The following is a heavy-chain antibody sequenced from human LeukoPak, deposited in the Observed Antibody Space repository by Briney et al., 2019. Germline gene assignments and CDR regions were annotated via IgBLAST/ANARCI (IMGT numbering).Heavy chain of an antibody. V-gene: IGHV3-30*04. J-gene: IGHJ4*02. D-gene: IGHD3-16*02. CDR1: GFTFSSYA. CDR2: ISYDGSNK. Sequence: GGSLRLSCAASGFTFSSYAMHWVRQAPGKGLEWVAVISYDGSNKYYADSVKGRFTISRDNSKNTLYLQMNSLRAEDTAVYYCASEGELSSDYWGQGTLVTVS. CDR3: ASEGELSSDY.